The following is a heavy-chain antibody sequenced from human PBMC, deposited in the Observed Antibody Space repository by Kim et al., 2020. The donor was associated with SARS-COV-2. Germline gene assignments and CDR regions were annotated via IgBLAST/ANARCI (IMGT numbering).Heavy chain of an antibody. V-gene: IGHV1-46*01. CDR2: INPSGGST. J-gene: IGHJ6*02. D-gene: IGHD2-21*02. Sequence: ASVKVSCKASGYTFTSYYMHWVRQAPGQGLEWMGIINPSGGSTSYAQKFQGRVTMTRDTSTSTVYMELSSLRSEDTAVYYCARGGRAYCGGDCYSYYYYGMDVWGQGTTVTVSS. CDR1: GYTFTSYY. CDR3: ARGGRAYCGGDCYSYYYYGMDV.